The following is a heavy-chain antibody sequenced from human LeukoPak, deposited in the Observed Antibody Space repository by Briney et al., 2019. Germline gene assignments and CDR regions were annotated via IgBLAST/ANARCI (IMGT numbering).Heavy chain of an antibody. CDR2: ISAYNGNT. Sequence: ASVKVSYKASGYTFTSYGISWVRQAPGQGLEWMGWISAYNGNTNYAQKLQGRVTMTTDTSTSTAYMELRSLRSDDTAVYYCASRVSGYYYYGMDVWGQGTTVTVSS. CDR3: ASRVSGYYYYGMDV. CDR1: GYTFTSYG. D-gene: IGHD3-10*01. J-gene: IGHJ6*02. V-gene: IGHV1-18*01.